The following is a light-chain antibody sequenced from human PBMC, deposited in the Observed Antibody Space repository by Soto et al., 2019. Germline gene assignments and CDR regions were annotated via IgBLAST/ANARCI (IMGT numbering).Light chain of an antibody. Sequence: QSALTQPASVSGSPGQSITISCTGTSSDVGGSNYVSWYQQHPGKAPKLMIYEVTNRPSGVSNRVSGSKSGNTASLTISGLQAEDEADYYCSSYTSGITVFGGATQLTVL. J-gene: IGLJ3*02. V-gene: IGLV2-14*01. CDR1: SSDVGGSNY. CDR3: SSYTSGITV. CDR2: EVT.